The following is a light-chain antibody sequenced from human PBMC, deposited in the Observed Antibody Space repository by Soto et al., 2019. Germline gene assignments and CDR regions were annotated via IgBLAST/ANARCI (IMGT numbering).Light chain of an antibody. V-gene: IGKV3-20*01. CDR3: LQYASSLPVFT. Sequence: EIVLTQSPGTLSLSPGERATLSCRASQSIDSIYLAWYQQKPGQAPRLLIHGASSRATGIPDRFSGSGSGTDFTLTISRLEPEDFAVYYCLQYASSLPVFTFGPGTKVDIK. J-gene: IGKJ3*01. CDR1: QSIDSIY. CDR2: GAS.